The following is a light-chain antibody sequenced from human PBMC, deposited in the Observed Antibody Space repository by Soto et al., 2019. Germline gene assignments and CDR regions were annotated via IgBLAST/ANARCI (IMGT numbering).Light chain of an antibody. Sequence: EIVFTQAPCTLSLSAGERATLSCRASQSVSNNYLAWYQQKPGQAPRLLIYGVSNRATGIPDRFSGSGSGTDFTLTISSLETEDFAVYYCQQSSNWPTFGQGTKVDIK. CDR3: QQSSNWPT. V-gene: IGKV3-11*01. J-gene: IGKJ1*01. CDR2: GVS. CDR1: QSVSNNY.